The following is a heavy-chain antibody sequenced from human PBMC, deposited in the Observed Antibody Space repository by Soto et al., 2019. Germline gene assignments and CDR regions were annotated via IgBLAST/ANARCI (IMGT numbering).Heavy chain of an antibody. D-gene: IGHD1-7*01. CDR2: IYWDDDK. CDR3: AHVRITGTSRAFDY. V-gene: IGHV2-5*02. CDR1: GFSLSTNGVG. Sequence: QITLKESGPTLVKPTQTLTLTCTFSGFSLSTNGVGVGWIRQPPGKTLEWLALIYWDDDKRYSPSLKSRLTLIKDTPSTKVVLTHTNIDAVDTATYYCAHVRITGTSRAFDYWGQGTLVTVSS. J-gene: IGHJ4*02.